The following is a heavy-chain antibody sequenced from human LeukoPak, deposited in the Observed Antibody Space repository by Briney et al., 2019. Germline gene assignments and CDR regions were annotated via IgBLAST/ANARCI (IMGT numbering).Heavy chain of an antibody. Sequence: SQTLSLTCTVSGGSISSGDYYWSWIRQHPGKGLEWIGYIYYSGSTYYNPSLKSRVTISVDTSKNQFSLKLSSVTAADTAVYYCARVTGIAAAGRESFDYWGQGTLVTVSS. CDR2: IYYSGST. CDR1: GGSISSGDYY. CDR3: ARVTGIAAAGRESFDY. V-gene: IGHV4-31*03. D-gene: IGHD6-13*01. J-gene: IGHJ4*02.